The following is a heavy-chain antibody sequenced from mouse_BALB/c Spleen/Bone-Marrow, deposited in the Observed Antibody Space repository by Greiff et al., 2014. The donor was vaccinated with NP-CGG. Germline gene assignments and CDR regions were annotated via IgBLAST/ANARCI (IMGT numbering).Heavy chain of an antibody. CDR2: IYPGSGST. V-gene: IGHV1S22*01. J-gene: IGHJ3*01. CDR1: GYIFTSYW. D-gene: IGHD2-3*01. Sequence: LQQSGSELVRPGASVKLSCKASGYIFTSYWMHWVKQRPGQGLEWIGNIYPGSGSTNYDEKFKSKATLTVDTFSSTAYMQLSSLTFEDSAVYYCTRGEWLLRFAYWGQGTLVTVSA. CDR3: TRGEWLLRFAY.